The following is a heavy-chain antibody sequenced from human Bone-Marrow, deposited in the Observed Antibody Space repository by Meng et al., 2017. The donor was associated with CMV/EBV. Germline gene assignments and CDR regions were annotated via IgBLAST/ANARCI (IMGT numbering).Heavy chain of an antibody. J-gene: IGHJ4*02. V-gene: IGHV1-46*01. CDR2: INPSGGST. CDR3: ARDSEGNGDISLPPDY. Sequence: ASVKVSCKSSGYTFTSYYMHWVRQAPGQGLECMGIINPSGGSTSYAQKFQGRVTMTRDTSTSTVYMELSSLRSEDTAVYYCARDSEGNGDISLPPDYWGQGTLVTVSS. D-gene: IGHD4-17*01. CDR1: GYTFTSYY.